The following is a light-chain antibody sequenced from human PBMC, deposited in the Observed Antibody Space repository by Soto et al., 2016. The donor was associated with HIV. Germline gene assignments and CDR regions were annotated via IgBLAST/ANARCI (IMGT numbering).Light chain of an antibody. J-gene: IGLJ2*01. CDR1: NIGSKS. CDR2: DDV. V-gene: IGLV3-21*03. CDR3: QVWGSNSDHVV. Sequence: SYELTQPPSVSVAPGKTASITCGGNNIGSKSVHWYQQKSGQAPVLVVYDDVDRPSGIPERFSGSNSGNTATLTISRIEAGDEADYYCQVWGSNSDHVVFGGGTKVTVL.